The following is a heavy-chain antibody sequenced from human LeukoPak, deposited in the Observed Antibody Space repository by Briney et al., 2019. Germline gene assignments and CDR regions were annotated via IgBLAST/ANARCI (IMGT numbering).Heavy chain of an antibody. J-gene: IGHJ4*02. CDR1: GYTFTIYA. CDR3: ASGYCSSTSRYGGSC. Sequence: ASVKVSFKASGYTFTIYAMNWVRQAPAQGLEWMGWINTNTGNPTYAHAFTGRVVFSFDTSVSTTYLHISSLNAEDTAAYYFASGYCSSTSRYGGSCWGQGSL. V-gene: IGHV7-4-1*02. CDR2: INTNTGNP. D-gene: IGHD2-2*01.